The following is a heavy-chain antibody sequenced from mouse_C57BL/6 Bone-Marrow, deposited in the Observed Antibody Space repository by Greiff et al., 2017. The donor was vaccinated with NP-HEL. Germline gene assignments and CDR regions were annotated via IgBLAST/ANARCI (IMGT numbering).Heavy chain of an antibody. CDR3: ARWRGNYVLYAMDY. V-gene: IGHV5-4*03. Sequence: EVKLVESGGGLVKPGGSLKLSCAASGFTFSSYAMSWVRQTPEKRLEWVATISDGGSYTYYPDNVKGRFTISRDNAKNNLYLQMSHLKSEDTAMYYCARWRGNYVLYAMDYWGQGTSVTVSS. CDR2: ISDGGSYT. J-gene: IGHJ4*01. CDR1: GFTFSSYA. D-gene: IGHD2-1*01.